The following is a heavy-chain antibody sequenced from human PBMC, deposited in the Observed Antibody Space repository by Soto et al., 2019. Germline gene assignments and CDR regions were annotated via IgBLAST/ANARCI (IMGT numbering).Heavy chain of an antibody. CDR2: IDWDDDK. Sequence: GSGPTLVNPTQTLTLTCTFSGFSLSTSGMCVSWIRQPPGKALEWLALIDWDDDKYYSTSLKTRLTISKDTSKNQVVLTMTNMDPVDTATYYCARTHYYDSSGSVDYGMDVWGQGTTVTVSS. D-gene: IGHD3-22*01. CDR3: ARTHYYDSSGSVDYGMDV. CDR1: GFSLSTSGMC. J-gene: IGHJ6*02. V-gene: IGHV2-70*01.